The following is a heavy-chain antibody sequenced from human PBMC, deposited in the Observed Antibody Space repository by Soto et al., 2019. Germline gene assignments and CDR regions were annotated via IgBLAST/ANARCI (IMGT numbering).Heavy chain of an antibody. Sequence: QVQLVESGGGVVQPGTSLRLACAAAGFTVSSYSIHWVRQAPGKGLDWVAVISYDGNTQFYGDSVKGRFIVSRDNSRNTLYLQLNNLQAEDTAVYYCAKVSRPSRISTPDFDYWGQGTLVTVSS. CDR3: AKVSRPSRISTPDFDY. CDR1: GFTVSSYS. V-gene: IGHV3-30-3*01. J-gene: IGHJ4*02. CDR2: ISYDGNTQ.